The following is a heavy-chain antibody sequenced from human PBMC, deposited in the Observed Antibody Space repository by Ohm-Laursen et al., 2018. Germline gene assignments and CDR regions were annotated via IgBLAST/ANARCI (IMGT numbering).Heavy chain of an antibody. D-gene: IGHD6-13*01. CDR3: ARGYSSSWYWFDP. J-gene: IGHJ5*02. CDR2: ISYSGNT. CDR1: GGSIISYY. V-gene: IGHV4-59*01. Sequence: SETLSLTCTVSGGSIISYYWSWIRQPPGKGLEWIGYISYSGNTDYNPSLKSRVTISVDTSKNQFSLKLNSVTAADTAVYYCARGYSSSWYWFDPWGQGTLVTVSS.